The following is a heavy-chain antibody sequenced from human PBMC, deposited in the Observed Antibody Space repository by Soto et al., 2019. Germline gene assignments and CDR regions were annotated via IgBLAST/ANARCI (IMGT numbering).Heavy chain of an antibody. CDR2: INPSGGST. CDR3: ARDAIAAAGQGGMDV. D-gene: IGHD6-13*01. CDR1: GYTFTSYY. J-gene: IGHJ6*02. V-gene: IGHV1-46*01. Sequence: QVQLVQSGAEVKKPGASVKVSCKASGYTFTSYYMHWVRQAPGQGLEWMGIINPSGGSTSYAQKFQGRVTMTRDTSTSTVYMELSSLRSEDTAVYYCARDAIAAAGQGGMDVWGQGTTVTVSS.